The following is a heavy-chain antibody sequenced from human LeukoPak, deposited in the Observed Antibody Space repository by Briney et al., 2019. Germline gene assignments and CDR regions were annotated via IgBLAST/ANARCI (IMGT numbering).Heavy chain of an antibody. D-gene: IGHD1-1*01. CDR1: GYTFTSQG. CDR3: SREGPTGELLGDY. CDR2: ISAYNGNT. J-gene: IGHJ4*02. Sequence: GASVKVSCKASGYTFTSQGISWVRQAPGQGLEWMGWISAYNGNTNYAQKFQGRVTLTTDTSTNTVYMELRSLRSDDTAVYYCSREGPTGELLGDYWGQGTLVTVSS. V-gene: IGHV1-18*01.